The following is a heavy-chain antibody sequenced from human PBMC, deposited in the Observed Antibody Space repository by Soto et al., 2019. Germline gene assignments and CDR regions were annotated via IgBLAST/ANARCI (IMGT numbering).Heavy chain of an antibody. CDR3: ARADSRGYYYEGNRWFDS. J-gene: IGHJ5*01. CDR2: INHSGGT. Sequence: QVQLQQWVAGLLKPSETLSLTCAVYGGSISGYYWSWIRQPPGKGLEWIGEINHSGGTDYNPPLKSRVTISVDTSNNQFSLKLSSVTAADRAVFYCARADSRGYYYEGNRWFDSWGPGALVTVSS. V-gene: IGHV4-34*01. CDR1: GGSISGYY. D-gene: IGHD3-22*01.